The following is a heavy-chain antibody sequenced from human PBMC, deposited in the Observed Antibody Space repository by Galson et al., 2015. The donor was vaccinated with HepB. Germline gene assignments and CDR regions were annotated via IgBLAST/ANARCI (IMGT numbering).Heavy chain of an antibody. CDR2: INHSGST. V-gene: IGHV4-34*01. D-gene: IGHD3-16*01. Sequence: ETLSLTCAVYGGSFSGYYWSWIRQPPGKGLEWIGEINHSGSTNYNPSLKSRVTISVDTSKNQFSLRLSSVTAADTAVYYCARGSGTITFGGARRAFDIWGQGTMVTVSS. CDR1: GGSFSGYY. CDR3: ARGSGTITFGGARRAFDI. J-gene: IGHJ3*02.